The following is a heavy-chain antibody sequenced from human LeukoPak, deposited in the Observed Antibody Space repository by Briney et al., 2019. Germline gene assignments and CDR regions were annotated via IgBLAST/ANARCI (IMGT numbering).Heavy chain of an antibody. CDR1: GGSFSGYY. CDR2: INHSGST. V-gene: IGHV4-34*01. J-gene: IGHJ4*02. CDR3: ARAGDSSGYGDY. D-gene: IGHD3-22*01. Sequence: SETLSLTCAVYGGSFSGYYWSWIRQPPGKGLEWIGEINHSGSTNYNPPLKSRVTISVDTSKNQFSLKLSSVTAADTAVYYCARAGDSSGYGDYWGQGTLVTVSS.